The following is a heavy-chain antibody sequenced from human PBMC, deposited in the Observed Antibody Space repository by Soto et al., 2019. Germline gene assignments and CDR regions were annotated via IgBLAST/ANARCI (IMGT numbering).Heavy chain of an antibody. D-gene: IGHD6-19*01. Sequence: GGSLRLSCAASGFTFSSYGMHWVRQAPGKGLEWVAVMWYHGRDLFYADSVKGRFTISRDNSKNTLYLQMNSLRAEDTAVYYCAKDFSSGPYFDYWGQGTLVTVSS. CDR3: AKDFSSGPYFDY. V-gene: IGHV3-33*06. CDR2: MWYHGRDL. CDR1: GFTFSSYG. J-gene: IGHJ4*02.